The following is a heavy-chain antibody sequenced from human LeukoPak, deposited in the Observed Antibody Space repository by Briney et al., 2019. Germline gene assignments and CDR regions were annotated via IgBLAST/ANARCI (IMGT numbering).Heavy chain of an antibody. V-gene: IGHV3-33*01. Sequence: QSGWYLRLSCAASGFTFRNYGMHWVRQAPGKGLEWVAVIWYDGSNKYYADSVKGRFTMSRDNSKNTLFLQMNSLRVDDTAVYYCARDRSVRYFDLWGRGTLVTVSS. J-gene: IGHJ2*01. CDR2: IWYDGSNK. CDR1: GFTFRNYG. D-gene: IGHD3-3*01. CDR3: ARDRSVRYFDL.